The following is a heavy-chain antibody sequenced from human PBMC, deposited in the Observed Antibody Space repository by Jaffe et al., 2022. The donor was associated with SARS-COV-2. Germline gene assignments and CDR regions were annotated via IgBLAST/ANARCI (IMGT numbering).Heavy chain of an antibody. CDR1: GFTFITYT. CDR3: VGMFVGVQAHDY. J-gene: IGHJ4*02. D-gene: IGHD3-10*02. Sequence: EVQVVESGGGLVKPGGSLRLSCAGSGFTFITYTMSWIRQTPGRGLEWVSSISGDGTYIEYRDSVKGRFTISKDNAKNSLNLQMNRLRVEDTAVYYCVGMFVGVQAHDYWGQGTLVTVSS. CDR2: ISGDGTYI. V-gene: IGHV3-21*01.